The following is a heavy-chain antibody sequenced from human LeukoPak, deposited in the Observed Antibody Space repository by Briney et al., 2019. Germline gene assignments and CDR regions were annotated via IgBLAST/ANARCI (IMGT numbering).Heavy chain of an antibody. Sequence: SETLSLTCGVDGGSLDWYYWIWLRQPPGKGREGIENINNSGSTNYNPSLKSRVTISVDTSKNLFSLKLSSVTAADTAIYYCARGENDVHDFDIWGQGTMVTVSS. CDR3: ARGENDVHDFDI. D-gene: IGHD1-1*01. CDR2: INNSGST. CDR1: GGSLDWYY. V-gene: IGHV4-34*01. J-gene: IGHJ3*02.